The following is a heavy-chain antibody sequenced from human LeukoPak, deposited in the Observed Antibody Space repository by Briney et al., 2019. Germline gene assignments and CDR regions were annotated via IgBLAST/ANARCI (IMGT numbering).Heavy chain of an antibody. V-gene: IGHV3-48*01. CDR1: GFTFSSYS. CDR2: ISSSSSTI. CDR3: AGGQWLAVFDY. D-gene: IGHD6-19*01. J-gene: IGHJ4*02. Sequence: PGGSLRLSCAASGFTFSSYSMNWVRQAPGKGLEWVSYISSSSSTIHYADSVKGRFTISRDNAKNSLYLQMNSLRAEDTAVYYCAGGQWLAVFDYWGQGTLVTVSS.